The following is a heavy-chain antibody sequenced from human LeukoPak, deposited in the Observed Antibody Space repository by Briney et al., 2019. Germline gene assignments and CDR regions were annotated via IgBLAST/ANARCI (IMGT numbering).Heavy chain of an antibody. V-gene: IGHV4-59*01. CDR3: ARGAGRDYDFWGGYPEFDY. D-gene: IGHD3-3*01. CDR1: GGSISSYY. J-gene: IGHJ4*02. CDR2: IYYSGST. Sequence: SETLSLTCTVSGGSISSYYWSWIRQPPGKGLEWIGYIYYSGSTNYNPSLKSRVTISVDTSKNQFSLKLSSVTAADTAVYYCARGAGRDYDFWGGYPEFDYWGQGTLVTVSS.